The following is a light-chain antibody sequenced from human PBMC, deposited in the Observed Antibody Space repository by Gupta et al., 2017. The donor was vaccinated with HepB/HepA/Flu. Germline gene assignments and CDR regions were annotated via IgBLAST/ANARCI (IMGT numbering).Light chain of an antibody. CDR2: AKN. V-gene: IGLV3-19*01. J-gene: IGLJ1*01. Sequence: SSELPQVPAVSVALGQTVSSTCQGDSLRSYYASMYQQKPGQAPVLVINAKNNRPSGIPTRFSGSSSGNAASLYITGARAEYEDDYYCDCRDSSANRYVFGTGTKVTVL. CDR1: SLRSYY. CDR3: DCRDSSANRYV.